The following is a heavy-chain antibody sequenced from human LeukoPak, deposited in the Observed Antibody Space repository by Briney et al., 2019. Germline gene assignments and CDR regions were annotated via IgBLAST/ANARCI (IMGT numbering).Heavy chain of an antibody. Sequence: GGSLRLSCAASGFTFSDYYMSWIRQAPGKGLEWVSYISSSGSTIYYADSVKGRFTISRDNSKNTLYLQKNSLRAEDTAVYYCAKDLTTGYYYMDVWGKGTTVTVSS. CDR3: AKDLTTGYYYMDV. J-gene: IGHJ6*03. V-gene: IGHV3-11*04. CDR1: GFTFSDYY. CDR2: ISSSGSTI. D-gene: IGHD3-3*01.